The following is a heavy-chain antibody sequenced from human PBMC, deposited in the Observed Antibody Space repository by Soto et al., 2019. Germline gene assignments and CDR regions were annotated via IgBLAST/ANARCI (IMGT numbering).Heavy chain of an antibody. D-gene: IGHD6-25*01. J-gene: IGHJ4*02. CDR2: ISPNSGAT. CDR3: VREMWTRSGPQNVFAY. CDR1: GYTFTSYG. Sequence: QVQLVQSEGELRQPGASVTVSCRASGYTFTSYGIIWVRQAPGQGLEWMGYISPNSGATTYAQNLQGRLTLTTDTSTSTAYVELRSLSSDDAAIYYCVREMWTRSGPQNVFAYWGLGALVTASS. V-gene: IGHV1-18*01.